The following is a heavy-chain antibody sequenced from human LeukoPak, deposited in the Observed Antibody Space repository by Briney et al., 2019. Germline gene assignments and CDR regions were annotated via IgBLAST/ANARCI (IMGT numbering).Heavy chain of an antibody. D-gene: IGHD4-17*01. V-gene: IGHV3-30*04. CDR3: ARDRGYGDYVDGGTEGGAFDI. J-gene: IGHJ3*02. CDR2: ISYDGSNK. Sequence: GRSLRLSCAASGFTFSSYAMHWVRQAPGKGLEWVAVISYDGSNKYYADSVKGRFTISRDNSKNTLYLQMNSLRAEDTAVYYCARDRGYGDYVDGGTEGGAFDIWGQGTMVTVSS. CDR1: GFTFSSYA.